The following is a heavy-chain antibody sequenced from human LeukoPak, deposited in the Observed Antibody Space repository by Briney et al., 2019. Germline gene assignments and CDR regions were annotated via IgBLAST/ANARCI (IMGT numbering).Heavy chain of an antibody. D-gene: IGHD4-11*01. CDR3: ARDYSDHGFDP. Sequence: SETLSLTCTVSGASISLSYWSWIRQPPGKGLEWIGYIYNIGSTNYNPSLKSRVTISVDTSKNQFSLRLTSVTAADTAVYYCARDYSDHGFDPWGQGTLVAVSS. J-gene: IGHJ5*02. V-gene: IGHV4-59*01. CDR1: GASISLSY. CDR2: IYNIGST.